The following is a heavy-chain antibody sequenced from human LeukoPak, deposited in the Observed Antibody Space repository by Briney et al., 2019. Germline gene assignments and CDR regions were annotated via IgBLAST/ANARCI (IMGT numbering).Heavy chain of an antibody. D-gene: IGHD3-10*01. CDR1: GGSISSSSYY. CDR3: ARHYSYYGSGTYFDY. CDR2: IYYSGST. V-gene: IGHV4-39*07. J-gene: IGHJ4*02. Sequence: PSETLSLTCTVSGGSISSSSYYWGWIRQPPGKGLEWIGSIYYSGSTYYNPSLKSRVTISVDTSKNQFSLKLSSVTAADTALYYCARHYSYYGSGTYFDYWGQGTLVTVSS.